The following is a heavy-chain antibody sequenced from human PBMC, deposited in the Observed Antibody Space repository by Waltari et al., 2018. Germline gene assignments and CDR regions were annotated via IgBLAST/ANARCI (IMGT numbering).Heavy chain of an antibody. D-gene: IGHD6-19*01. J-gene: IGHJ4*02. CDR2: IDSGGST. Sequence: EVQLVESGGGLIQPGGSLRLSCAASGFTVSSNYMSWVRQAPGKGLEWVSVIDSGGSTYYADSVKGRFTISRDNSKNTLYLQMNSLRAEDTAVYYCARDSVNSSGWYDYWGQGTLVTVSS. V-gene: IGHV3-53*01. CDR3: ARDSVNSSGWYDY. CDR1: GFTVSSNY.